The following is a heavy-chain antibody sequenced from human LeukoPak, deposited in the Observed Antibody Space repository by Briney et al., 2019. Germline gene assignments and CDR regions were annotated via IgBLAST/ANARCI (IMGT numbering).Heavy chain of an antibody. V-gene: IGHV3-23*01. CDR2: ISGSGGST. CDR3: ATLKSDYYGSGSNLLRTNWFDP. CDR1: GFTFSSYA. J-gene: IGHJ5*02. D-gene: IGHD3-10*01. Sequence: GGSLRLSCAASGFTFSSYAMSGVRQAPGKGLEWVSAISGSGGSTYYADSVKGRFTISRDNSKNTLYLQMNSLRAEDTAVYYCATLKSDYYGSGSNLLRTNWFDPWGQGTLVTVSS.